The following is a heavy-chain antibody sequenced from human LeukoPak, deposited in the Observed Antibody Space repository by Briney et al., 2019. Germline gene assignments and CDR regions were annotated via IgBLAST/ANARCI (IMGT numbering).Heavy chain of an antibody. J-gene: IGHJ3*02. CDR2: IYQSGST. CDR3: ARGCYRDYGDYEVDAFDI. CDR1: GGSISTSY. Sequence: PSETLSLTCTVSGGSISTSYWSWIRQPPGKGLEWIGIIYQSGSTYYSPSLKGRVTISVDTSKNQFSLKLSSVTAADTALYYCARGCYRDYGDYEVDAFDIWGQGTMVTVSS. V-gene: IGHV4-59*08. D-gene: IGHD4-17*01.